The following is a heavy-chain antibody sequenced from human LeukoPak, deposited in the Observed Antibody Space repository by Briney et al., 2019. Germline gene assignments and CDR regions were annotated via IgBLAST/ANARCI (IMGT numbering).Heavy chain of an antibody. V-gene: IGHV1-18*01. CDR3: ARQDFWSGYYRYFDY. CDR1: GYTFTTYG. Sequence: ASVKVSCKASGYTFTTYGISWVRQAPGQGLEWRGWISTRRGNTKYPQKFQGRVTMTADTSTSTAYMELRSLGSADTAVYYCARQDFWSGYYRYFDYWGQGTLVTVSS. D-gene: IGHD3-3*01. CDR2: ISTRRGNT. J-gene: IGHJ4*02.